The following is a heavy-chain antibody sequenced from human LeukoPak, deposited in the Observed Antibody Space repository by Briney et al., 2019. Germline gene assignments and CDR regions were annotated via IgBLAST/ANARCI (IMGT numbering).Heavy chain of an antibody. J-gene: IGHJ5*02. CDR2: ISGDGVRT. CDR3: AKYPFAGVWHLRGFNWFDP. V-gene: IGHV3-43*02. CDR1: GFTFDDYV. Sequence: PGGSLRLSCAASGFTFDDYVMHWVRQAPGKGLERVSLISGDGVRTYYADSVKGRFTISRDNSKNSLYLQMNSLRTEDTAWYYCAKYPFAGVWHLRGFNWFDPWGQGPLVTVSS. D-gene: IGHD3-10*01.